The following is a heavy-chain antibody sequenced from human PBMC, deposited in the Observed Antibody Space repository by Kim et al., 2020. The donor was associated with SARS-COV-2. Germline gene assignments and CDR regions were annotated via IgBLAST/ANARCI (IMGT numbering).Heavy chain of an antibody. D-gene: IGHD5-18*01. V-gene: IGHV4-61*01. CDR2: IYYSGST. CDR1: GGSVSSGSYY. J-gene: IGHJ6*02. CDR3: ARDRHHRYSYGPPRYYYYGMDV. Sequence: SETLSLTCTVSGGSVSSGSYYWSWIRQPPGKGLEWIGYIYYSGSTNYNPSLKSRVTISVDTSKNQFSLKLSSVTAADTAVYYCARDRHHRYSYGPPRYYYYGMDVWGQGTTVTVSS.